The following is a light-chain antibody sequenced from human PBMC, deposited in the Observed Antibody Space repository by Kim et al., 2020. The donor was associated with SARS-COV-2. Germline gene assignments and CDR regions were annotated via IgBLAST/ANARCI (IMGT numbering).Light chain of an antibody. CDR2: DVN. CDR1: SSDVGGYSH. V-gene: IGLV2-14*03. Sequence: GQSSTISCTGTSSDVGGYSHVSWYQQHPGKAPKLIIYDVNKRPSRASDRFSGSKSANTASLTISGLQAEDEAEYYCASFTSSTTWVFGGGTKVTVL. CDR3: ASFTSSTTWV. J-gene: IGLJ3*02.